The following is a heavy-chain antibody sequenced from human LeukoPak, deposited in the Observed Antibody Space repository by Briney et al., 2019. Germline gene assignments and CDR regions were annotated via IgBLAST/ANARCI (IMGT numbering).Heavy chain of an antibody. V-gene: IGHV3-48*02. Sequence: GGSLRLSCAASGFTFSSHDMNWVRQAPGKGLEWVSHISSSSGTIYYVDSVKGRFTTSRDNAKNSLFLQMNSLRDEDTAVYYCARDPPPFWTGYSFQYYGMDVWGQGTTVTVSS. D-gene: IGHD3/OR15-3a*01. CDR2: ISSSSGTI. J-gene: IGHJ6*02. CDR1: GFTFSSHD. CDR3: ARDPPPFWTGYSFQYYGMDV.